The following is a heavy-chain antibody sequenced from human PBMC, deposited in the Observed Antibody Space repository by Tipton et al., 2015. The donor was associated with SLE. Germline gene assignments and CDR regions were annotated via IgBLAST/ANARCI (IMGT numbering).Heavy chain of an antibody. Sequence: TLSLTCTVSGGSISSHYWSWIRQPPGTGLEWIGYIYYSGSTNYNPPLKSRVTISVDTSKNQFSLKLSSVTAADTAVYYCARGIDAFDIWGQGTMVTVSS. CDR3: ARGIDAFDI. CDR2: IYYSGST. J-gene: IGHJ3*02. V-gene: IGHV4-59*11. CDR1: GGSISSHY.